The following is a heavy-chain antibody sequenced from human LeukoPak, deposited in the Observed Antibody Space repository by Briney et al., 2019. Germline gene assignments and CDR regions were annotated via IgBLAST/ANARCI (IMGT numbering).Heavy chain of an antibody. J-gene: IGHJ3*02. CDR1: GGTFSSYA. D-gene: IGHD2-2*01. V-gene: IGHV1-46*01. CDR3: ARDSSSSTSDDAFDI. Sequence: AASVKVSCKASGGTFSSYAISWVRQAPGQGLEWMGIINPSGGSTSYAQKSQGRVTMTRDTSTSTVYMELSSLRSEDTAVYYCARDSSSSTSDDAFDIWGQGTVVTVSS. CDR2: INPSGGST.